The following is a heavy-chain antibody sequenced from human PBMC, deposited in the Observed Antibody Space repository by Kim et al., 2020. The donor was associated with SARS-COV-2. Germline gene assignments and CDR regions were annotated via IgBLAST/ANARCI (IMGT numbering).Heavy chain of an antibody. D-gene: IGHD3-22*01. CDR2: INPNSGGT. CDR1: GYTFTGYY. CDR3: ARAYSSGYRTCHFDY. Sequence: ASVKVSCKASGYTFTGYYMHWVRQAPGQGLEWMGWINPNSGGTNYAQKFQGRVTMTRDTSISTAYMELSRLRSDDTAVYYCARAYSSGYRTCHFDYWGQGTLVSVSS. J-gene: IGHJ4*02. V-gene: IGHV1-2*02.